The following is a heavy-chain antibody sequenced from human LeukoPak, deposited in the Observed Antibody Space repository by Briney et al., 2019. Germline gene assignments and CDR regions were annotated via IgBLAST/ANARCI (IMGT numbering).Heavy chain of an antibody. V-gene: IGHV3-9*01. J-gene: IGHJ4*02. CDR1: GFTFDDCA. CDR2: ISWNSGSI. Sequence: GGSLRLSCAASGFTFDDCAMHWVRQAPGKGLEWVSGISWNSGSIGYADSVKGRFTISRDNAKNSLYLQMNSLRAEDTALYYCAKDTIFGFDYWGQGTLVTVSS. D-gene: IGHD3-3*01. CDR3: AKDTIFGFDY.